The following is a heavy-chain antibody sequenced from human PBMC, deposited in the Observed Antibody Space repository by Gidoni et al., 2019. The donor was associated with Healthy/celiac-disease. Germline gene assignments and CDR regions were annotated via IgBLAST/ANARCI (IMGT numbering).Heavy chain of an antibody. J-gene: IGHJ4*02. V-gene: IGHV3-21*01. CDR2: ISSSSSYI. CDR3: ARDHYYDSSGYFWSH. D-gene: IGHD3-22*01. Sequence: EVQLVESGGGLVKPGGSLRLSCAASGFPFSSYSMNWVRQAPGKGLEWVSSISSSSSYIYYADSVKGRFTISRDNAKNSLYLQMNSLRAEDTAVYYCARDHYYDSSGYFWSHWGQGTLVTVSS. CDR1: GFPFSSYS.